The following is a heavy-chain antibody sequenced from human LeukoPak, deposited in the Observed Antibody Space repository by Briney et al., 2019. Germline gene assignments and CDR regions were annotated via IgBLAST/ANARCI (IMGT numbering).Heavy chain of an antibody. V-gene: IGHV3-33*01. J-gene: IGHJ3*02. D-gene: IGHD3-16*01. CDR3: ARDDALGDNALDI. CDR1: GFTFSSYG. CDR2: ILNDGSQE. Sequence: GRSLRLSCAASGFTFSSYGMHWVRQAPGKGLEWVAVILNDGSQEKYADSVKGRFTISRDNSKNTLFLQMNSLRAEDTAVYYCARDDALGDNALDIWGQGTMVTVSS.